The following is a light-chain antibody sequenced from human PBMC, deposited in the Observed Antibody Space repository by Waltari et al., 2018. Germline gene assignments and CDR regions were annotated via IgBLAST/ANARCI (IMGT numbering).Light chain of an antibody. CDR3: QQYGSSPVT. Sequence: IVLTQSPGTLSLSPGERATLSCRASQSIRSNYLAWYQQKPGQALRLLIYGASSRATGIPDRFTGSGSGTDFTLTISRLEPEDFAVYYCQQYGSSPVTFGQGTRLEIK. CDR2: GAS. J-gene: IGKJ5*01. CDR1: QSIRSNY. V-gene: IGKV3-20*01.